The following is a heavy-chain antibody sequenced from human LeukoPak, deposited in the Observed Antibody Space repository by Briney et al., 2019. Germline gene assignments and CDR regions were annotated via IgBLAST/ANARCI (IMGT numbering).Heavy chain of an antibody. CDR2: ISGSGGST. Sequence: GGSLRLSCAASGFTVSNNFMTWVRQAPGKGLEWVSAISGSGGSTYYADSVKGRFTISRDNSKNTLYLQMNSLRAEDTAVYYCAKELYYYDSSGIWGQGTMVTVSS. J-gene: IGHJ3*02. CDR1: GFTVSNNF. CDR3: AKELYYYDSSGI. D-gene: IGHD3-22*01. V-gene: IGHV3-23*01.